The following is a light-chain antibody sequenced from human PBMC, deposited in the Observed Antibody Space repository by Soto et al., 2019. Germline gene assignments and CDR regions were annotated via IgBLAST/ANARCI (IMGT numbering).Light chain of an antibody. CDR1: SSDIGSYNL. CDR3: KSYAGSNTYV. J-gene: IGLJ1*01. Sequence: QSALTQPASVSGSPGQSITISCTGTSSDIGSYNLVSWYQQYPGKAPRLIIYEVVQRPSGVPDRFSGSKSGNTASLTVSGLQAADEADYFCKSYAGSNTYVFGSGTKLTVL. CDR2: EVV. V-gene: IGLV2-14*02.